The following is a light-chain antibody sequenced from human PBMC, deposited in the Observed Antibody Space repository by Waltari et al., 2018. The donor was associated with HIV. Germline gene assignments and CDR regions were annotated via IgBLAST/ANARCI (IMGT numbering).Light chain of an antibody. CDR1: SSDVTDYNY. J-gene: IGLJ3*02. Sequence: QSALTQPASMSGSPGQSITISCTGPSSDVTDYNYVSWYQNHPDKAPKVISYEVTRRPSGVSNRFSGSKSGNTASLTISGLLPEDEAEYFCVSYISSSTPEFGGGTKLTVL. CDR3: VSYISSSTPE. CDR2: EVT. V-gene: IGLV2-14*01.